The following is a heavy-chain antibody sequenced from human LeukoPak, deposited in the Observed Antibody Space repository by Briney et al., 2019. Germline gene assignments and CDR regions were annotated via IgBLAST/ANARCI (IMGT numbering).Heavy chain of an antibody. V-gene: IGHV5-51*01. CDR3: ARQVSRYYYMDV. CDR2: IYPGDSDT. J-gene: IGHJ6*03. CDR1: GYSFTTYW. Sequence: GESLKISCKGSGYSFTTYWIGWVRQMPGKGLEWMGTIYPGDSDTRYSPSFQGQANISVDKSISTAYLQWSSLKASDTAIYYCARQVSRYYYMDVWGEGTAVTVS.